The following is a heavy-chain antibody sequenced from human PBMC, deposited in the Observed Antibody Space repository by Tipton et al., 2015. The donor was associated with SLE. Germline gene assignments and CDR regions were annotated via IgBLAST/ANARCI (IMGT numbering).Heavy chain of an antibody. D-gene: IGHD2-2*02. Sequence: LRLSCTVSGGSISSGGYYWSWIRQHPGKGLEWIGYIYYSGSTYYNPSLKSRVTISVDTSKNQFSLKLSSVTAADTAVYYCARVGAAAAIDYWGQGTLVTVSS. V-gene: IGHV4-31*03. J-gene: IGHJ4*02. CDR3: ARVGAAAAIDY. CDR1: GGSISSGGYY. CDR2: IYYSGST.